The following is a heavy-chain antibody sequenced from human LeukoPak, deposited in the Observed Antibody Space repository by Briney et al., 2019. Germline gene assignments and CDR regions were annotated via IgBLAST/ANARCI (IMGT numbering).Heavy chain of an antibody. D-gene: IGHD3-3*01. CDR1: GGSISSGSYY. Sequence: SETLSLTCTVSGGSISSGSYYWGWIRQPPGKGLEWIGSIYYSGSTYYNPSLKSRVTISVDTSKNQFSLKLSSVTAADTAVYYCARRDLRFLEWPPDAFDIWGQGTMVTVSS. CDR3: ARRDLRFLEWPPDAFDI. CDR2: IYYSGST. J-gene: IGHJ3*02. V-gene: IGHV4-39*01.